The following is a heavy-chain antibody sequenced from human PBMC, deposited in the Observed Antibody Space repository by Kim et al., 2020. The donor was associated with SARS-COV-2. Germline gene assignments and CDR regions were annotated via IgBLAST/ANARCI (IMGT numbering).Heavy chain of an antibody. V-gene: IGHV4-34*01. CDR1: GGSFSGYY. CDR3: ARGRPFLTYYDILSRASWYFDL. CDR2: INHSGST. J-gene: IGHJ2*01. Sequence: SETLSLTCAVYGGSFSGYYWSWIRQPPGKGLEWIGEINHSGSTNYNPSLKSRVTIPVDTSKNQFSLKLSSVTAADTTLYYCARGRPFLTYYDILSRASWYFDLWGRGTLVTVSS. D-gene: IGHD3-9*01.